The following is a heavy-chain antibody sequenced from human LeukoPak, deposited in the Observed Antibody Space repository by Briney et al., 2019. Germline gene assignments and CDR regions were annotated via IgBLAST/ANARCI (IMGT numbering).Heavy chain of an antibody. J-gene: IGHJ5*02. D-gene: IGHD6-13*01. Sequence: GASVKVSCKASGYTFTSYGISWVRQAPGQGLGWMAWISAYNGNTNYAQKLQGRLTMTTDTSTSTAYLELRCLRSDDTAVYYCARASSWYSRDQSNGFDPWGQGTLVTVSS. CDR1: GYTFTSYG. CDR2: ISAYNGNT. V-gene: IGHV1-18*01. CDR3: ARASSWYSRDQSNGFDP.